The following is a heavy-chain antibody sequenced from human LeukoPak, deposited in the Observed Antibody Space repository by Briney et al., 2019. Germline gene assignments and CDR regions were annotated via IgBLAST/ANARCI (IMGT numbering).Heavy chain of an antibody. CDR2: IKQDGSEK. CDR1: GFTFSSYW. V-gene: IGHV3-7*03. D-gene: IGHD2-15*01. CDR3: AKARAAVVEAAINY. Sequence: GGSLRLSRAASGFTFSSYWMSWVRQAPGKGLEWVANIKQDGSEKYYVDSVKGRFTISRDNAKNSLYLQMNTLRVEDTALYYCAKARAAVVEAAINYWGQGILVTVSP. J-gene: IGHJ4*02.